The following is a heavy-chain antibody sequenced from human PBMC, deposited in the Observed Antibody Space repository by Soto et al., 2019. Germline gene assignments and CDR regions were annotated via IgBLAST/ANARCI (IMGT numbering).Heavy chain of an antibody. CDR1: GGTFSSYA. D-gene: IGHD3-16*01. CDR2: IIPIFGTA. CDR3: ARDRLMITFGGVGDGRWFAFDI. V-gene: IGHV1-69*12. J-gene: IGHJ3*02. Sequence: QVQLVQSGAEVKKPGSSVKVSCKASGGTFSSYAISWVRQAPGQGLEWMGGIIPIFGTANYAQKFQGRVTITADESTSTAYMELSSLRSEDTAVYYCARDRLMITFGGVGDGRWFAFDIWDQGTMVTVSS.